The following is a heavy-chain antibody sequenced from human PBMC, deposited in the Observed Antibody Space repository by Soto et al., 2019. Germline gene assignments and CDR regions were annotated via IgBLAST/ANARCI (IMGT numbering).Heavy chain of an antibody. CDR2: IKMDASEK. J-gene: IGHJ4*01. CDR3: ARHPGYGSGASVNHYLEY. D-gene: IGHD3-10*01. Sequence: EVQLVESGGGLVQPGGSLRLSCAASGFTFGSYWMSWVRQAPGKGLEWLATIKMDASEKKYVDSVKGRFTMSRDNAKNSLYLQMDSLTAEDTAVYYCARHPGYGSGASVNHYLEYWGHGTLVTVSS. CDR1: GFTFGSYW. V-gene: IGHV3-7*01.